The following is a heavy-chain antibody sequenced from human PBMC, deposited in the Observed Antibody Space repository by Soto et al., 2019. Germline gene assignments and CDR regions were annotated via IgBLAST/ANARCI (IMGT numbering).Heavy chain of an antibody. CDR3: AKARTIFGRLDFFDY. CDR2: ISYDGSNK. V-gene: IGHV3-30*18. Sequence: LRLSCAASGFTFSSFGMHWVRQAPGKGLAGVAVISYDGSNKYYADSVKGRFTISRDNSKNTLYLQMNSLRAEDTAVYYCAKARTIFGRLDFFDYWGPGTLVTVSS. D-gene: IGHD3-3*01. J-gene: IGHJ4*02. CDR1: GFTFSSFG.